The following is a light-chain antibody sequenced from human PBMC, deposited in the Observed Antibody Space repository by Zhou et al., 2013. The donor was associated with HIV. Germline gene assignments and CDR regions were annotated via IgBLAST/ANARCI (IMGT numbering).Light chain of an antibody. CDR2: AAS. CDR1: QTISIY. J-gene: IGKJ4*01. V-gene: IGKV1-39*01. Sequence: DIQMTQSPSSLSASVGDRVTITCRASQTISIYLNWYQQKPGRAPKLLIYAASSLQSGVPSRFSGSGSGTDFTLTIRSLQPEDFATYYCQQANSFPLTFGGGTKVEI. CDR3: QQANSFPLT.